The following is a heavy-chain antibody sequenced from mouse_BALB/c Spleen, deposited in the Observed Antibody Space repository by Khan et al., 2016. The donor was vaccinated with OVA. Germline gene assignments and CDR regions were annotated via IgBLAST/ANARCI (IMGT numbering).Heavy chain of an antibody. J-gene: IGHJ2*01. Sequence: IQLVQSGPELVKPGASVKVSCKASGYSFTDYNMFWVKQSHGKSLEWIGYIDPYNGGTSYNQKFKGKATLTVDKSSSIAFMHLSSLTSEDSAVFYCARTDYYGSSYYFDYWGQGTTLTVSS. V-gene: IGHV1S135*01. D-gene: IGHD1-1*01. CDR2: IDPYNGGT. CDR1: GYSFTDYN. CDR3: ARTDYYGSSYYFDY.